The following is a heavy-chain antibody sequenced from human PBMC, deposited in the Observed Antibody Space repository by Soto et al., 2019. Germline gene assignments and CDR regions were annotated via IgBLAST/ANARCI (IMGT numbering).Heavy chain of an antibody. CDR1: GGSTSSSSYY. Sequence: SETLSLTCTVSGGSTSSSSYYWGWIRQPPGKGLEWIGSIYYSGSTYYNPSLKSRVTISVDTSKNQFSLKLSSVTAADTAVYYCARAKYDYVWGSYQNDAFDIWGQGTMVTVSS. V-gene: IGHV4-39*01. CDR3: ARAKYDYVWGSYQNDAFDI. D-gene: IGHD3-16*01. CDR2: IYYSGST. J-gene: IGHJ3*02.